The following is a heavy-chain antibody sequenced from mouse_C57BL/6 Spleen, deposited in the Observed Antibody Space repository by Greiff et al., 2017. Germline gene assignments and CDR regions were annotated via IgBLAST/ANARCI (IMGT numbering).Heavy chain of an antibody. J-gene: IGHJ3*01. CDR1: GYTFTSYW. CDR3: ARSRYYGSGD. Sequence: QVQLQQSGAELVMPGASVKLSCKASGYTFTSYWMHWVKQRPGQGLEWIGEIDPSNSYTNYNQKFKGKSTLTVDKSSSTAYMQLSSLTSEDSAVYYCARSRYYGSGDWGQGTLVTVSA. CDR2: IDPSNSYT. D-gene: IGHD1-1*01. V-gene: IGHV1-69*01.